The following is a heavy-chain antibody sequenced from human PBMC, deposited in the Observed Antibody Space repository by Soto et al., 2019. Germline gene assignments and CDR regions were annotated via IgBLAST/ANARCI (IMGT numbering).Heavy chain of an antibody. CDR2: ISSSSSYI. CDR1: GFTFSSYS. CDR3: ARDYQPPLSYDIFTGYYGVGLLEFDY. V-gene: IGHV3-21*01. D-gene: IGHD3-9*01. Sequence: EVQLVESGGGLVKPGGSLRLSCAASGFTFSSYSMNWVRQAPGKGLEWVSSISSSSSYIYYADSVKGRFTISRDNAKNSLYLKMNSLRAEDTAVYYWARDYQPPLSYDIFTGYYGVGLLEFDYWGQGTLVTVSS. J-gene: IGHJ4*02.